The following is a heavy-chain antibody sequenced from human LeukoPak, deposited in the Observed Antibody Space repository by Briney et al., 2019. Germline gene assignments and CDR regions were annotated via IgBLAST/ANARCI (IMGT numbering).Heavy chain of an antibody. J-gene: IGHJ4*03. CDR1: GDSIISSSHY. CDR3: ARGATISETGYFDY. Sequence: SETLSLTCTVSGDSIISSSHYWGWIRQSPGKGLEWIAEINHRGDTNYNPSVKSRVTISVDTSKNQFSLKVNSLTAADTAVYYCARGATISETGYFDYWGQGTLVTVSS. V-gene: IGHV4-39*07. CDR2: INHRGDT. D-gene: IGHD1-1*01.